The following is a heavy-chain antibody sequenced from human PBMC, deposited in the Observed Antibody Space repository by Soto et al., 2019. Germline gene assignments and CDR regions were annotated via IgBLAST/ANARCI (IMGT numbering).Heavy chain of an antibody. V-gene: IGHV3-11*01. CDR3: ARSRPRMSYESFLGLSSSSDFDY. D-gene: IGHD6-13*01. Sequence: QVQLVESGGGLVKPGGSLRLSCAASGFTFSDYYMSWIRQAPGKGLEWVSYISSSGSTIYYADSVKGRFTNSGDNAKNSLYLQMNSLRAEDTAVYYCARSRPRMSYESFLGLSSSSDFDYWGQGTLVTVSS. CDR1: GFTFSDYY. CDR2: ISSSGSTI. J-gene: IGHJ4*02.